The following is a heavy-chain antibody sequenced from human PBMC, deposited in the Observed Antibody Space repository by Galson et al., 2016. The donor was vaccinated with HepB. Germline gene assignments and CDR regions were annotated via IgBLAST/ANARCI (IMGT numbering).Heavy chain of an antibody. CDR2: INYSGST. Sequence: TLSLTCTVSGASISSGDYYWNWIRQHPEKGLEWIGYINYSGSTYYNPSLESRVTISVDTSKNQFSLKLSSMTAADTAVYYCARDSSGWDAFDIWGQGTMVTVSS. CDR1: GASISSGDYY. V-gene: IGHV4-31*03. CDR3: ARDSSGWDAFDI. D-gene: IGHD6-19*01. J-gene: IGHJ3*02.